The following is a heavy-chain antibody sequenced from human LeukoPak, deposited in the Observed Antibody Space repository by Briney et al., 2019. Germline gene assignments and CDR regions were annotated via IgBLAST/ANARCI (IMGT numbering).Heavy chain of an antibody. V-gene: IGHV3-23*01. CDR2: ISGSGGST. Sequence: GGSLRLSCAASGFTFSSYAMSWVRQAPGKGLEWVSGISGSGGSTYYADSVKGRFTISRDNSKNTLYLQMNSLRAEDTAIYYCARGGRYYFAYWGQGTLVTVSS. CDR1: GFTFSSYA. J-gene: IGHJ4*02. D-gene: IGHD1-14*01. CDR3: ARGGRYYFAY.